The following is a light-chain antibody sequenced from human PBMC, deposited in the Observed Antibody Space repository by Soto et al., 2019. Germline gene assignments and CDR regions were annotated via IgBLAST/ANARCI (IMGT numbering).Light chain of an antibody. CDR1: SSDVGAYNY. CDR2: EVS. CDR3: SSYTSNGTLV. V-gene: IGLV2-14*01. J-gene: IGLJ3*02. Sequence: QSALTQPASVSGSPGQSITISCTGTSSDVGAYNYVSWYQQHPDKAPKLMIFEVSARPSGVSNRFSGSNSGNTASLTISGLQAEDEADYFCSSYTSNGTLVFGGGTKLTVL.